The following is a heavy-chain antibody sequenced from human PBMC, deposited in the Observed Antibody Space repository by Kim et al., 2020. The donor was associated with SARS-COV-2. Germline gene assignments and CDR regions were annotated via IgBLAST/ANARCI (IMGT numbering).Heavy chain of an antibody. CDR1: GYTFTSYA. V-gene: IGHV1-3*01. Sequence: ASVKVSCKASGYTFTSYAMHWVRQAPGQRLEWMGWINAGNGNTKYSQKFQGRVTITRDTSASTAYMELSSLRSEDTAVYYCARGEDSSGYYYEDAFDIWGQGKMVTVSS. CDR2: INAGNGNT. J-gene: IGHJ3*02. D-gene: IGHD3-22*01. CDR3: ARGEDSSGYYYEDAFDI.